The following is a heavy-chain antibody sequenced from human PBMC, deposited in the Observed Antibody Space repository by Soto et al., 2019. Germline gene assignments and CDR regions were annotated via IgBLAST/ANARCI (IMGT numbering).Heavy chain of an antibody. D-gene: IGHD2-21*02. V-gene: IGHV1-3*05. CDR2: INAGNGNT. CDR3: ARSILVVTALDY. J-gene: IGHJ4*02. Sequence: QVQLVQSGAEEKKPGASVKVSCKASGYTFTSYAMHWVRQTPGQRLEWMGWINAGNGNTKYSQKFQGRVTITRDTSASTAYMELSSLRSEDTAVYYCARSILVVTALDYWGQGTLVTVSS. CDR1: GYTFTSYA.